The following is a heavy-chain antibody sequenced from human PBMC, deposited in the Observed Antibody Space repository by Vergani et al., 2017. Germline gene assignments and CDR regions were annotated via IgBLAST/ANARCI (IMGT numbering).Heavy chain of an antibody. CDR1: GFTFSSYE. V-gene: IGHV3-66*01. CDR3: ARERQDCSSTSCYRRFDY. J-gene: IGHJ4*02. CDR2: IYSGGST. D-gene: IGHD2-2*02. Sequence: EVQLVESGGGLVQPGGSLRLSCAASGFTFSSYEMNWVRQAPGKGLEWVSVIYSGGSTYYADSVKGRFTISRDNSKNTLYLQMNSLRAEDTAVYYCARERQDCSSTSCYRRFDYWGQGTLVTVSS.